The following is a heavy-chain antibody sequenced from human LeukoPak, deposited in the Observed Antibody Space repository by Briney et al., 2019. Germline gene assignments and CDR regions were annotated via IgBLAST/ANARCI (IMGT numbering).Heavy chain of an antibody. Sequence: ASVKVSCKASGYTFTSYYMHWVRQAPGQGLEWMGIINPSGGSTSYAQKFQGRVTMTRDMSTSTVYMELSSLRSDDTAVYYCARSATSSGSYSSLRGENWFDPWGQEPWSPSPQ. V-gene: IGHV1-46*01. D-gene: IGHD3-10*01. CDR3: ARSATSSGSYSSLRGENWFDP. CDR2: INPSGGST. J-gene: IGHJ5*02. CDR1: GYTFTSYY.